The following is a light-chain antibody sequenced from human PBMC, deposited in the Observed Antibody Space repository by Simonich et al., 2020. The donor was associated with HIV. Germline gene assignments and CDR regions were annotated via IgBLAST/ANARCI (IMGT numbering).Light chain of an antibody. CDR2: DVS. V-gene: IGLV2-11*01. Sequence: QSALTQPRSVSGSPGQSVTISCTGTNSDVGGYDYVSWYQQHPGKAPKLLIFDVSKWPSGVPDRFSGAKSGNTASLTISGLQTEDEATYYCSSYAGSYTFVFGEGTKVTVL. CDR1: NSDVGGYDY. CDR3: SSYAGSYTFV. J-gene: IGLJ2*01.